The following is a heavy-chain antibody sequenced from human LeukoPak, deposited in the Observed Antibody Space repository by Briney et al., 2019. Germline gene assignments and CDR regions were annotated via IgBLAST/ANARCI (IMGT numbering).Heavy chain of an antibody. Sequence: SETLSLTCTVSGGSISRYYWSWIRQPPGKGLEWIGYIHYSGSSNYNPSLKSRVTISVDASKNQFSLKLSSVTAADTAVYYCARAGAPYGSGNYYNSDVWGQGTTVTVSS. J-gene: IGHJ6*02. V-gene: IGHV4-59*01. D-gene: IGHD3-10*01. CDR3: ARAGAPYGSGNYYNSDV. CDR2: IHYSGSS. CDR1: GGSISRYY.